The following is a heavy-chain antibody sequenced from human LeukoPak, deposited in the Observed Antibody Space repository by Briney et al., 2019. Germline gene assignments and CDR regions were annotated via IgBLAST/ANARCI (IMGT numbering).Heavy chain of an antibody. Sequence: GRSLRLSCAASGFSFDDYAMHWVRQAPGKGLEWVSSISWNTYDIDYADSVKGRFTISRDNAKNSLYLQMNSLRPEDTALYYCAKSKHQLLYDYWGRGTLVTVSS. V-gene: IGHV3-9*01. CDR3: AKSKHQLLYDY. J-gene: IGHJ4*02. CDR2: ISWNTYDI. CDR1: GFSFDDYA. D-gene: IGHD2-2*02.